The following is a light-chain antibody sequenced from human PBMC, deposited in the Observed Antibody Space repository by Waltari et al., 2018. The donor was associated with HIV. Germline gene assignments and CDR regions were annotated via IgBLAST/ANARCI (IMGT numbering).Light chain of an antibody. CDR2: HVS. Sequence: QSALTQPASVSGSPGQSITLSSTGTSSDVGGYNYVPWYQQHPGKAPKLMIYHVSNRPSGVSNRFSGSKSGNTASLTISGLQAEDEADYYCTSYTSSNTLVIFGGGTKLTVL. J-gene: IGLJ2*01. CDR1: SSDVGGYNY. CDR3: TSYTSSNTLVI. V-gene: IGLV2-14*03.